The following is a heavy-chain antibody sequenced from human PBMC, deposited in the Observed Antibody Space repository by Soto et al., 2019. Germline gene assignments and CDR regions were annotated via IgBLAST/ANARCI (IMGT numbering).Heavy chain of an antibody. CDR3: GTPPGGGGY. D-gene: IGHD3-10*01. CDR1: GFTVSNNY. J-gene: IGHJ4*02. V-gene: IGHV3-53*01. CDR2: IYSGGYT. Sequence: EVQLVESGGGLIQPGGSLRLSCAVSGFTVSNNYMSWVRQAPGKGLEGVSVIYSGGYTAYGDSVKGRFTISRDNSTNTPYLKKNSQRAKDTGVYYGGTPPGGGGYWGQGTLVTVSS.